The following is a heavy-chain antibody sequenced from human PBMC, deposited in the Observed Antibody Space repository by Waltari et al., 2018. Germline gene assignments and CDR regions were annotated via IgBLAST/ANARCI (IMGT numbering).Heavy chain of an antibody. V-gene: IGHV1-3*01. D-gene: IGHD5-12*01. CDR3: ARDGIVATGAEQD. CDR2: INAGNGNT. Sequence: QVQLVQSGAEVKKPGASVKVSCKASGYTFTSYAMHWVRQAPGQRLEWMGWINAGNGNTKYSQKFQGRVTITRDTSASTAYMELSSLRSEDTAVYYCARDGIVATGAEQDWGQGTLVTVSS. J-gene: IGHJ4*02. CDR1: GYTFTSYA.